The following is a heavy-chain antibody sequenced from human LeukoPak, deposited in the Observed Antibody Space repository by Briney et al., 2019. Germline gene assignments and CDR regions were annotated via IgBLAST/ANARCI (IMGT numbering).Heavy chain of an antibody. D-gene: IGHD3-10*01. V-gene: IGHV4-31*03. Sequence: SETLSLTCTVSGGSISSGGYYWSWIRQHPGKGLEWIGYIYYSGSTYYNPSLKSRVTISVDTSMNQFSLKLSSVTAADTAVYYCARARMVRGVTLPRDKYYFDYWGQGTLVTVSS. CDR3: ARARMVRGVTLPRDKYYFDY. J-gene: IGHJ4*02. CDR1: GGSISSGGYY. CDR2: IYYSGST.